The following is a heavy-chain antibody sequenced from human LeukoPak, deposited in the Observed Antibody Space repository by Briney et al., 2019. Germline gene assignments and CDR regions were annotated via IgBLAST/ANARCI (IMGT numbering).Heavy chain of an antibody. CDR1: GGSISSYY. J-gene: IGHJ4*02. D-gene: IGHD2-2*01. CDR3: ARGTPRGFVVVPAAIAY. V-gene: IGHV4-59*01. CDR2: IYYSGST. Sequence: SETLSLTCTVSGGSISSYYWSWIRQPPGKGLEWIGYIYYSGSTNYNPSLKSRVTISVDTSKNQFSLKLSSVTAADTAVYYCARGTPRGFVVVPAAIAYWGQGTLVTVSS.